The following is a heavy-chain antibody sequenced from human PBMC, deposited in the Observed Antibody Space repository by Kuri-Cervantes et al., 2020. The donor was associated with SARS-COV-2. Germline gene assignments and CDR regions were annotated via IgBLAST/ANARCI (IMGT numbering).Heavy chain of an antibody. J-gene: IGHJ3*02. Sequence: SETLSLTCAVYGGSFGGYYWSWIRQPPGKGLEWIGEINHSGSTNYNPSLKSRVTISVDTSKNQFSLKLSSVTAADTAVYYCARVSWGEWELRGHDAFDIWGQGTMVTVSS. V-gene: IGHV4-34*01. D-gene: IGHD1-26*01. CDR2: INHSGST. CDR1: GGSFGGYY. CDR3: ARVSWGEWELRGHDAFDI.